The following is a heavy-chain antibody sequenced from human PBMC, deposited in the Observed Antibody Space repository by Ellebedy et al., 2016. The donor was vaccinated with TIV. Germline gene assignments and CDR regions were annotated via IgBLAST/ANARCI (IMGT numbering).Heavy chain of an antibody. D-gene: IGHD3-10*01. CDR1: GFTFSSYG. V-gene: IGHV3-33*08. J-gene: IGHJ5*02. CDR3: ARGRLDP. CDR2: IWYDGSNK. Sequence: PGGSLRLSCAASGFTFSSYGMHWVRQAPGKGLEWVAVIWYDGSNKYYADSVKGRFTISRDNAKNSLYLQMNSLRAEDTDVYYCARGRLDPWGQGTLVTVSS.